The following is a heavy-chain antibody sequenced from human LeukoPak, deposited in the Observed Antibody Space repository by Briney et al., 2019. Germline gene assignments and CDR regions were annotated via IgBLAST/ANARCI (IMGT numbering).Heavy chain of an antibody. D-gene: IGHD6-19*01. CDR3: AKAIDEQWLNNWFDP. V-gene: IGHV3-7*03. CDR2: IKQDGSEK. CDR1: GFSFSSNW. J-gene: IGHJ5*02. Sequence: GGSLRLSCAASGFSFSSNWMTWVRQAPGKGLEWVANIKQDGSEKYYVDSVKGRFTISRDNAKNSLYVQMNSLRAEDTAVYYCAKAIDEQWLNNWFDPWGQGTLVTVSS.